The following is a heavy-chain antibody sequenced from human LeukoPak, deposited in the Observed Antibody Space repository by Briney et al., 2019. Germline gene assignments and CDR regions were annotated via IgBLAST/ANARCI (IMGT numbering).Heavy chain of an antibody. V-gene: IGHV3-23*01. Sequence: SGGSLRLSCAASGFTFSSYAMSWVRQAPGKGLGWVSAISGSGGSTYYADSVKGRFTISRDNSKNTLYLQMNSLRAEDTAVYYCAIGRNYFDYWGQGTLVTVSS. CDR1: GFTFSSYA. CDR3: AIGRNYFDY. CDR2: ISGSGGST. J-gene: IGHJ4*02.